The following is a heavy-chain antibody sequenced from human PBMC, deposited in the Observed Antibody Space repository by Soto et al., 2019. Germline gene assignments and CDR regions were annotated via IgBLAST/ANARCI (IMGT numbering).Heavy chain of an antibody. Sequence: EVQLLESGGGLVQTGGSLRLSCAASGFTVSNYAMNWVRQAPGKGLEWISAITNTGGSTYYADSVKGRFTISRDNSKDTLYLHRNSLRGEDTAVYYCAARYCIGSTCFHATDHWGQGTLVTVSS. CDR2: ITNTGGST. D-gene: IGHD2-15*01. J-gene: IGHJ4*02. CDR1: GFTVSNYA. CDR3: AARYCIGSTCFHATDH. V-gene: IGHV3-23*01.